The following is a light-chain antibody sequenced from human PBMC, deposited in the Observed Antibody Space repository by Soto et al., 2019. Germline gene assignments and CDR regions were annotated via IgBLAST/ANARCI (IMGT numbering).Light chain of an antibody. Sequence: EIVMTQSAGTLSVSPWERATLSCRGSPSVSSYLAWYLQKHGQAPRLLISDASTSPTGIPARFSGSGSGTESTPIISSLEAEDFAVYYCRHYNLWPPATFGQGTKVDIK. CDR1: PSVSSY. CDR2: DAS. CDR3: RHYNLWPPAT. J-gene: IGKJ1*01. V-gene: IGKV3D-15*01.